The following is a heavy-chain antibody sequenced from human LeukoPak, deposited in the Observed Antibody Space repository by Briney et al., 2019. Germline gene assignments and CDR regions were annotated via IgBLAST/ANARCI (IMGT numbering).Heavy chain of an antibody. Sequence: SETLSLTCTVSGGSISSSSYYWGWIRQPPGKGLEWIGSLYYSGSTYNPSLKSRVTISGDRSKNQFSLRLSSVTAADTALYYCAREGDSSGWYHYFEYWGQGTLVTVSS. CDR2: LYYSGST. J-gene: IGHJ4*02. CDR3: AREGDSSGWYHYFEY. CDR1: GGSISSSSYY. D-gene: IGHD6-19*01. V-gene: IGHV4-39*07.